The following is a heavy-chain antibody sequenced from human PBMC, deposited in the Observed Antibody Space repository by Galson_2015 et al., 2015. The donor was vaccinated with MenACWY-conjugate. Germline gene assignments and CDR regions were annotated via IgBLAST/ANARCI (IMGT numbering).Heavy chain of an antibody. CDR1: GFTFSHYS. V-gene: IGHV3-48*04. CDR2: ISTTGTTI. Sequence: SLRLSCAASGFTFSHYSTNWVRQAPGKGLEWISYISTTGTTIHYADSVKGRFTISRDSAKNSLYLQMHTLRAEDTAVYYCARDLLPTSGVLIIPDASDIWRQGTTVTVSS. D-gene: IGHD3-3*01. CDR3: ARDLLPTSGVLIIPDASDI. J-gene: IGHJ3*02.